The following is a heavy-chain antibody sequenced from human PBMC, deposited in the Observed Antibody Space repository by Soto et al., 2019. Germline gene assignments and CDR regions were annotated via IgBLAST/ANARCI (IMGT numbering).Heavy chain of an antibody. CDR1: GFTFSSYS. D-gene: IGHD6-13*01. J-gene: IGHJ6*02. Sequence: EVQLVESGGGLVKPGGSLRLSCAASGFTFSSYSMNWVRQAPGKGLEWVSSISSSSSYIYYADSVKGRFTISRDNAKNSLYPQMNSLRAEDTAVYYCAREGDSSSPYYYYGMDVWGQGTTVTVSS. CDR2: ISSSSSYI. V-gene: IGHV3-21*01. CDR3: AREGDSSSPYYYYGMDV.